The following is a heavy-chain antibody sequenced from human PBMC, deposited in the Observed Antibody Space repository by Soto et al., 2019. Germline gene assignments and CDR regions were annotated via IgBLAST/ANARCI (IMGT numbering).Heavy chain of an antibody. CDR1: GGSFSDYY. V-gene: IGHV4-34*01. J-gene: IGHJ2*01. CDR3: AREVPSCYFDL. CDR2: INHSGST. Sequence: QVRLQQWGAGLLKPSETLPLTCAVYGGSFSDYYWSWIRQPPGKGLEWIGEINHSGSTNYNPSLKSRVTISVDTSKNQFSLKLNSVTAADTAVYYCAREVPSCYFDLWGRGTPVTVSS. D-gene: IGHD3-10*01.